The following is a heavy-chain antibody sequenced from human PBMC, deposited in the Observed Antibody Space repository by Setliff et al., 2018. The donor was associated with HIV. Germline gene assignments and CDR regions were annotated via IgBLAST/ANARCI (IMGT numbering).Heavy chain of an antibody. CDR3: ARDRDSYGFSYFIDY. Sequence: GGSLRLSCVTSGFTFSRHAMHWVRQAPGKGLEWVTVISYDGKFKFYADSVKVRFTISRDNDKNSLFLQMNSLRADDTAVYYCARDRDSYGFSYFIDYWGQGTLVTVSS. V-gene: IGHV3-30*04. CDR1: GFTFSRHA. CDR2: ISYDGKFK. D-gene: IGHD5-18*01. J-gene: IGHJ4*02.